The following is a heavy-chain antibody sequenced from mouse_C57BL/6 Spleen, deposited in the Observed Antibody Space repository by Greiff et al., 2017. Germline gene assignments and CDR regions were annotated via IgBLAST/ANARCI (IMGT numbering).Heavy chain of an antibody. CDR3: ARPAYYSNYNFDY. J-gene: IGHJ2*01. CDR2: IHPNSGST. CDR1: GYTFTSYW. V-gene: IGHV1-64*01. Sequence: VQLQQPGAELVKPGASVKLSCKASGYTFTSYWMHWVKQRPGQGLEWIGMIHPNSGSTNYNEKFKSKATLTVDKSSSTAYMQLSSLTSEDSAVYYCARPAYYSNYNFDYWGQGTTLTVSS. D-gene: IGHD2-5*01.